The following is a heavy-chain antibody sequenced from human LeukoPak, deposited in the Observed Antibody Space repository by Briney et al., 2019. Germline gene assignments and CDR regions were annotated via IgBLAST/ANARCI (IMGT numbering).Heavy chain of an antibody. D-gene: IGHD3-3*01. J-gene: IGHJ6*02. CDR3: VKDPYLYYDFWSGYYDGMDV. CDR1: GFTFSSYA. Sequence: GGSLRLSCAASGFTFSSYAMHWVRQAPGKGLEYVSAISSNGGSTYYADSVKGRFTISRDNSKNTLYLQMSSLRAEDTAVYYCVKDPYLYYDFWSGYYDGMDVWGQGTTVTVSS. V-gene: IGHV3-64D*06. CDR2: ISSNGGST.